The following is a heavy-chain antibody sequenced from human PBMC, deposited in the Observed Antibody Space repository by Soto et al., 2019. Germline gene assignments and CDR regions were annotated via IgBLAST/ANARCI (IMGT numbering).Heavy chain of an antibody. V-gene: IGHV1-69*13. Sequence: ASVKVSCKAAGDSFSSYAISWVRQAPGQGLEWMGGIIPIFGTANYAQKFQGRVTITADESTSTAYMELSSLRSEDTAVYYCARAGPEGGLEMVTIAFDYSGQGTLVTVSS. CDR3: ARAGPEGGLEMVTIAFDY. CDR2: IIPIFGTA. J-gene: IGHJ4*02. D-gene: IGHD5-18*01. CDR1: GDSFSSYA.